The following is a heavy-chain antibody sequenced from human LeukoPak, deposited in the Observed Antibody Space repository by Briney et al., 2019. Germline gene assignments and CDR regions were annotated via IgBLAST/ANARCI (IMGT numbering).Heavy chain of an antibody. CDR1: GGSISSFY. J-gene: IGHJ4*02. D-gene: IGHD5-24*01. V-gene: IGHV4-59*01. CDR3: ARQPVEMSTIAAIDH. CDR2: IYHSGSA. Sequence: PSETLSLTCTVSGGSISSFYWSWIRQPPGKGLEWIGYIYHSGSAKYNPSLKSRVTISVDTSKNQFSLKLSSVTAADTAVYYCARQPVEMSTIAAIDHWGQGTLVTVSS.